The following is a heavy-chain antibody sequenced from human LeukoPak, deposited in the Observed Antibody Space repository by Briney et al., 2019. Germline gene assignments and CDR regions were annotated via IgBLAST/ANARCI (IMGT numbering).Heavy chain of an antibody. J-gene: IGHJ5*02. Sequence: SETLSLTCTVSGGSISSSSYYWGWIRQPPGKGLEWIGSIYYSGSTYYNPSLKSRVTISVDTSKNQFSLKLSSVTAADTAVYYCARHPSDYVWGSYRSNWFDPWGQGTLVTVSS. CDR1: GGSISSSSYY. CDR2: IYYSGST. CDR3: ARHPSDYVWGSYRSNWFDP. D-gene: IGHD3-16*02. V-gene: IGHV4-39*01.